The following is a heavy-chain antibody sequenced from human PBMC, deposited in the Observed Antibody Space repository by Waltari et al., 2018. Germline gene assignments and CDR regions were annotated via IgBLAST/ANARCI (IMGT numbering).Heavy chain of an antibody. J-gene: IGHJ4*02. Sequence: QVQLVQSGAEVKKPGSSVKVSCKASGGTFSSYAISWVRQAPGQGLEWMGGIIPILGIANYAQKFQGRVTITADKSTSTAYMGLSSLRSEDTAVYYCARDQNHYYDSSGYPDYWGQGTLVTVSS. V-gene: IGHV1-69*10. CDR1: GGTFSSYA. CDR3: ARDQNHYYDSSGYPDY. CDR2: IIPILGIA. D-gene: IGHD3-22*01.